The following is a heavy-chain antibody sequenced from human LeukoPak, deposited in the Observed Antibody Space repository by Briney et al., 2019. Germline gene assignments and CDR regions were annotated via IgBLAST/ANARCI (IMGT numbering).Heavy chain of an antibody. CDR2: IRYDGSNK. J-gene: IGHJ4*02. D-gene: IGHD3-10*01. CDR3: AKDRQSYGSGSPPTF. CDR1: GFTFSSYG. Sequence: GGSLRLSCAASGFTFSSYGMHWVRQAPGKGLEWVAFIRYDGSNKYYADSVKGRFTISRDNSKNTLYLQMNSLRAEDTAVYYCAKDRQSYGSGSPPTFWGQGTLVTVSS. V-gene: IGHV3-30*02.